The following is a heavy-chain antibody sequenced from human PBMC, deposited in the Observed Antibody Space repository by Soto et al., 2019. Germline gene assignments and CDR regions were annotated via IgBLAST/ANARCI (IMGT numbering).Heavy chain of an antibody. D-gene: IGHD6-19*01. CDR3: ARDMYSSDYFVKWFEP. J-gene: IGHJ5*02. Sequence: QVRLVESGGGVVHPGSSLRLSCTASGFSFSSYAMYWFRQPPGKGLEWVAVISHDGINKHYADSVKGRVTVSRDNSNHSLDLQLNSLRGDDTAMYYCARDMYSSDYFVKWFEPWGQGTLVTVSS. CDR1: GFSFSSYA. CDR2: ISHDGINK. V-gene: IGHV3-30*04.